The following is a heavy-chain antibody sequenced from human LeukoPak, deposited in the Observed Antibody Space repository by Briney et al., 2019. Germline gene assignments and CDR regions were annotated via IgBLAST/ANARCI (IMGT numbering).Heavy chain of an antibody. CDR3: ARDYYGSGSYYSY. Sequence: SVKVSCKASGGTFSSYAISWVRPAPGQGLEWMGGIIPIFGTANYAQKFQGRVTITADKSTSTAYMELSSRRSEDTAVYYCARDYYGSGSYYSYWGQGTLVTVSS. J-gene: IGHJ4*02. V-gene: IGHV1-69*06. D-gene: IGHD3-10*01. CDR1: GGTFSSYA. CDR2: IIPIFGTA.